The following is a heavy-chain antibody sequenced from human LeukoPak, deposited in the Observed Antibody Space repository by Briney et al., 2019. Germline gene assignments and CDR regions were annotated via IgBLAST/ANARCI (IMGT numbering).Heavy chain of an antibody. CDR3: ARQWIASGWPDDAFDI. V-gene: IGHV4-39*01. J-gene: IGHJ3*02. Sequence: SETLSLTCSVSGDSISASNYYWGWIRQPPGKGLEWIGEINHSGSTNYNPSLKSRVTISVDTSKNQFSLKLSSVTAADTAVYYCARQWIASGWPDDAFDIWGQGTMVTVSS. CDR2: INHSGST. CDR1: GDSISASNYY. D-gene: IGHD6-19*01.